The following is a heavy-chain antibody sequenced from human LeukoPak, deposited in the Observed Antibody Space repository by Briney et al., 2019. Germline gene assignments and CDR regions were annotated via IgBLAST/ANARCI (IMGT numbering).Heavy chain of an antibody. D-gene: IGHD4-23*01. CDR2: INPSGGST. V-gene: IGHV1-46*01. CDR1: GYTFTSYY. J-gene: IGHJ5*02. CDR3: ARDNSVEDTAWWFDP. Sequence: VASVKVSCKASGYTFTSYYMHWVRQAPRQGLEWMGIINPSGGSTSYAQKFQGRVTMTRDMSTSTDYMELSSLRSEDTAVYYCARDNSVEDTAWWFDPWGQGTLVTVSS.